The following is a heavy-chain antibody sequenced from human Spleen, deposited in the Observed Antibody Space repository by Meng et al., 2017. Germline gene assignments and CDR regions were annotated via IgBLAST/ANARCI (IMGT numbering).Heavy chain of an antibody. CDR3: ARITRIAAAGFDY. V-gene: IGHV1-2*02. D-gene: IGHD6-13*01. J-gene: IGHJ4*02. Sequence: ASVKVSCKASGYTFTGYYMHWVRQAPGQGLEWMGWINPNSGGTNYAQKFQGRVTMTRDTSISTAYMVLSRLRSDDTAVYYCARITRIAAAGFDYWGQGTLVTVSS. CDR1: GYTFTGYY. CDR2: INPNSGGT.